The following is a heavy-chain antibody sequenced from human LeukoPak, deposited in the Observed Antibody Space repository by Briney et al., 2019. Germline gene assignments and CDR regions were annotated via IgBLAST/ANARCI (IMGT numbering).Heavy chain of an antibody. D-gene: IGHD3-10*01. J-gene: IGHJ5*02. V-gene: IGHV4-31*03. Sequence: PSQTLSLTCTVSGGSISSGGYYWSWIRQHPGKGLEWIGNIYYSGSTYYNPSLKSRVTISVDTSKNQFSLKLSSVTAADTAVYYCARVPGVRGVWFDPWGQGTLVTVSS. CDR2: IYYSGST. CDR1: GGSISSGGYY. CDR3: ARVPGVRGVWFDP.